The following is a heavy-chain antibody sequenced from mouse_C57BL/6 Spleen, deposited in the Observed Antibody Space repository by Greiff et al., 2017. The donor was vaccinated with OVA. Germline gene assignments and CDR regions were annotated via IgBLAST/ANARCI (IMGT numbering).Heavy chain of an antibody. CDR1: GYTFTDYE. D-gene: IGHD2-4*01. CDR3: TRSRVYYDYGYYFDY. V-gene: IGHV1-15*01. Sequence: VQLQQSGAELVRPGASVTLSCKASGYTFTDYEMHWVKQTPVHGLEWIGAIDPETGGTAYNQKFKGKAILTADKSSSTAYMELRSLTSEDSAVYYCTRSRVYYDYGYYFDYWGQGTTLTVSS. J-gene: IGHJ2*01. CDR2: IDPETGGT.